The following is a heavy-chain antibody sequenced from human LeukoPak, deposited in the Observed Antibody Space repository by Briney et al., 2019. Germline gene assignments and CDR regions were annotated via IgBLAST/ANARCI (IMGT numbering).Heavy chain of an antibody. V-gene: IGHV4-59*01. CDR3: ARQGVRITIFGVVTPDAFDI. Sequence: SETLSLTCTVSGGSISSYYWSWIRQPPGKGLEWIGYIYYSGSTNYNPSLKSRVTISVDTSKNQFSLKLSSVTAADTAVYYCARQGVRITIFGVVTPDAFDIWGQGTMVTVSS. CDR1: GGSISSYY. D-gene: IGHD3-3*01. CDR2: IYYSGST. J-gene: IGHJ3*02.